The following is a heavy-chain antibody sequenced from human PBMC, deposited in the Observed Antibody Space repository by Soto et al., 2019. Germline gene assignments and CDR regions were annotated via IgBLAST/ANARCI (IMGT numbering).Heavy chain of an antibody. Sequence: GSLSLSCAASGFTFSSYGMHWVRQAPGKGLEWVAVISYDGSNKYYADSVKGRFTISRDNSKNTLYLQMNSLRAEDTAVYYCAKDRITMIVVVTSSLLFDYWGQGTLGTVSA. D-gene: IGHD3-22*01. CDR1: GFTFSSYG. V-gene: IGHV3-30*18. CDR3: AKDRITMIVVVTSSLLFDY. J-gene: IGHJ4*02. CDR2: ISYDGSNK.